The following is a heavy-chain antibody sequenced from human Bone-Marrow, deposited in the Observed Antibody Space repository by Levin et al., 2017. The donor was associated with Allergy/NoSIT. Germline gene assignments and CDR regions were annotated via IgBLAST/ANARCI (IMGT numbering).Heavy chain of an antibody. CDR1: GYTFITYD. V-gene: IGHV1-8*01. CDR3: LRGGCGGDCHHKGWEH. D-gene: IGHD2-21*02. J-gene: IGHJ4*02. Sequence: PQASVKVSCKASGYTFITYDINWVRQSTGQGLEWLGWMNPNSGNTGYAQKFQGRVNMTRDTSMSTAYMELSGLRSEDTAVYYCLRGGCGGDCHHKGWEHWGQGTLVTVSS. CDR2: MNPNSGNT.